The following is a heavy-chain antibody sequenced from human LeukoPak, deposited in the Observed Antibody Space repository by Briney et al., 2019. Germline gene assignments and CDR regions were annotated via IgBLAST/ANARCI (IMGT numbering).Heavy chain of an antibody. J-gene: IGHJ4*02. CDR3: ARIRSDILTGYRFDS. D-gene: IGHD3-9*01. CDR1: GGSMSTYY. V-gene: IGHV4-59*01. Sequence: PSETLSLTCTVSGGSMSTYYWSWIRQSPGKGLEWIGYIYYSGSTNYNPSLKSRVTISIDTSKNQFSLNLSSVTAADTAVYYCARIRSDILTGYRFDSWGQGTLVAVSS. CDR2: IYYSGST.